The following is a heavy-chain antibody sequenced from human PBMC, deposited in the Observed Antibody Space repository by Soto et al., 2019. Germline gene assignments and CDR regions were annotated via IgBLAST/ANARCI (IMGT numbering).Heavy chain of an antibody. Sequence: EVDLVESGGDLVQPGGSLRLSCEASRLTLSSYWMNWVRQAPGKGLEWVAIIKKDGSERHYVDSVKGRFTISRDNARNSLYLHMNDPRAEDTAVYYCAAGIGYLFDYWGRGTLVTVSS. V-gene: IGHV3-7*03. D-gene: IGHD5-12*01. CDR1: RLTLSSYW. J-gene: IGHJ4*02. CDR3: AAGIGYLFDY. CDR2: IKKDGSER.